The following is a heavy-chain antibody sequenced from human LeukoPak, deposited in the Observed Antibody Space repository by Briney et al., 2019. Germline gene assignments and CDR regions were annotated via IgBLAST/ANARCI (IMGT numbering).Heavy chain of an antibody. CDR1: GFTFSSYA. D-gene: IGHD2/OR15-2a*01. J-gene: IGHJ4*02. Sequence: GGSLRLSCAASGFTFSSYAMSWVRQAPGKGLEWVSGISGSGGNTYYADSVKGRFTISRDNSKNTLYLQMNSLRAEDTAVYYCAKLDQIVIVLPAIFDYWGQGTLVTVSS. CDR3: AKLDQIVIVLPAIFDY. V-gene: IGHV3-23*01. CDR2: ISGSGGNT.